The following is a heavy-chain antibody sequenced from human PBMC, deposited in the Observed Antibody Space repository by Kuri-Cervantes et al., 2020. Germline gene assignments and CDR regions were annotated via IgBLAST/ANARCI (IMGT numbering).Heavy chain of an antibody. CDR3: ARDRKGGQQLVRSYYYYGMDV. V-gene: IGHV4-59*01. CDR2: TYYSGST. Sequence: GSLRLSCTVSGGSISSYYWSWIRQPPGKGLEWIGYTYYSGSTNYNPSLKSRVTISVDTSKNQFSLKLSSVTAADTAVYYCARDRKGGQQLVRSYYYYGMDVWGQGTTVTVSS. J-gene: IGHJ6*02. D-gene: IGHD6-13*01. CDR1: GGSISSYY.